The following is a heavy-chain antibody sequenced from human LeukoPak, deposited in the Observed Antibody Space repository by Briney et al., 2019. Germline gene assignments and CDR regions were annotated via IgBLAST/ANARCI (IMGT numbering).Heavy chain of an antibody. CDR2: INSDGSST. V-gene: IGHV3-74*01. CDR3: ARGGSYLSAFDI. J-gene: IGHJ3*02. CDR1: GFTFSSYW. D-gene: IGHD1-26*01. Sequence: GGSLRLPCAASGFTFSSYWMHWVRQAPGKGLVWVSRINSDGSSTSYADSVKGRFTISRDNSKNTLYLQMNSLRAEDTAVYYCARGGSYLSAFDIWGQGTMVTVSS.